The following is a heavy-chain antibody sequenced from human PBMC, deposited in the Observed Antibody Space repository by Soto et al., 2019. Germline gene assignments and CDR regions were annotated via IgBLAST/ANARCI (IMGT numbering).Heavy chain of an antibody. CDR1: GFTFSSYG. CDR3: AKAKYSSSWYSYGMDV. J-gene: IGHJ6*02. D-gene: IGHD6-13*01. V-gene: IGHV3-30*18. CDR2: ISHDGSNK. Sequence: QVQLVESGGGVVQPGRSLRLSCAASGFTFSSYGMHWVRQAPGKGREWVAVISHDGSNKYYADSVKGRFTISRDNSKNTLYLQMNSLRAEDTAVYYCAKAKYSSSWYSYGMDVWGQGTTVTVSS.